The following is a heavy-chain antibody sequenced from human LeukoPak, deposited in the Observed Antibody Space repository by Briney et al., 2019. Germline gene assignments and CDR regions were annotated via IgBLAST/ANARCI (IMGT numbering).Heavy chain of an antibody. Sequence: GASVKVSCKASGYTFTGYYLHWERQAPGQGLEWMGWINPNSGGTNYAQKFQGRVTMTRDTSNSTAYMELSRLRSDDTAVYYCARVNDYYYYGMDVWGQGTTVTVSS. CDR2: INPNSGGT. V-gene: IGHV1-2*02. J-gene: IGHJ6*02. CDR1: GYTFTGYY. CDR3: ARVNDYYYYGMDV.